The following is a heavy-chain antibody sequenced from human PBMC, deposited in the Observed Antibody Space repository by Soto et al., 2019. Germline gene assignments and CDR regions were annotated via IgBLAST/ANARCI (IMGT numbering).Heavy chain of an antibody. CDR3: ARGVRNNYGYLPDH. V-gene: IGHV3-48*01. CDR1: GFIFSNYS. D-gene: IGHD5-18*01. Sequence: GGSLRLSCASSGFIFSNYSMNWVRQAPGKGLEWVSYISGSMEWDSYISGSSSTIYYTDSVKGRFTISRDNAKNSLYLQMNSLRAEDTAVYYCARGVRNNYGYLPDHWGQGT. CDR2: ISGSMEWDSYISGSSSTI. J-gene: IGHJ4*02.